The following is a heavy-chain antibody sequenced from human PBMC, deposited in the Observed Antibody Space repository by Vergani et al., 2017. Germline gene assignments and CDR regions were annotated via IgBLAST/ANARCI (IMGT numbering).Heavy chain of an antibody. J-gene: IGHJ5*02. D-gene: IGHD3-22*01. CDR1: GYSISSGYY. V-gene: IGHV4-38-2*02. CDR2: IYYSGST. CDR3: ARDQDYYDSSGYYWIWFDP. Sequence: QVQLQESGPGLVKPSETLSLTCTVSGYSISSGYYWGWIRQPPGKGLEWIGSIYYSGSTYYNPSLKSRVTISVDTSKNQFSLKLSSVTAADTAVYYCARDQDYYDSSGYYWIWFDPWGQGTLVTVSS.